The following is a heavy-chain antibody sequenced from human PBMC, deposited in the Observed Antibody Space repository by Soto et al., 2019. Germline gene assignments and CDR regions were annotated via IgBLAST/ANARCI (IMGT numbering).Heavy chain of an antibody. V-gene: IGHV3-23*01. Sequence: LRISCAASGFTFSSYAMSWVRQAPGKGLEWVSAISGSGGSTYYADSVKGRFTISRDNSKDTLYLQMNSLRAEDTAVYYCAKDRGTIFVLGWYFDLWGRGTLVTVSS. D-gene: IGHD3-3*01. CDR3: AKDRGTIFVLGWYFDL. CDR1: GFTFSSYA. CDR2: ISGSGGST. J-gene: IGHJ2*01.